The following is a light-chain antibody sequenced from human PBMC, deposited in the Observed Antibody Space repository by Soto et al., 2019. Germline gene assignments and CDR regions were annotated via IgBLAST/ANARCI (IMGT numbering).Light chain of an antibody. Sequence: SYELTQPPSVSVAPGKTARITCGGNNIGSKSVHWYQQKPGQAPVLIIYYDSDRPSGIPERFSGSNSGNTATLTISRFEAGDEADYYCQVWDSSSDHRVFGTGTKVTVL. CDR3: QVWDSSSDHRV. V-gene: IGLV3-21*04. J-gene: IGLJ1*01. CDR2: YDS. CDR1: NIGSKS.